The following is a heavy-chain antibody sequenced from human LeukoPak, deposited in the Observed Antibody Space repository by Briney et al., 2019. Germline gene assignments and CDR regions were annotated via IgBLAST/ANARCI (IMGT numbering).Heavy chain of an antibody. CDR1: GFTFSTYA. CDR2: IVATGYST. D-gene: IGHD6-19*01. CDR3: AKGYSAGWSQYSDS. Sequence: GGSLRLSCAASGFTFSTYAMGWVRQAPGKGLEWVAVIVATGYSTFYADSVKGRFTISRDNSKNTVSLQVSSLRAEDTADYYCAKGYSAGWSQYSDSWGQGTLVTVSS. J-gene: IGHJ4*02. V-gene: IGHV3-23*01.